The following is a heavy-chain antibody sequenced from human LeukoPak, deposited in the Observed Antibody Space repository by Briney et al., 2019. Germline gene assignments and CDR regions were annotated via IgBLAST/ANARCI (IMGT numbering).Heavy chain of an antibody. D-gene: IGHD2-2*01. CDR2: LSGSGAST. CDR3: ARGPKVPAPTYYFDY. CDR1: GFTFSTYA. Sequence: GGSLRLSCAASGFTFSTYAMTWVRQAAGKGLEWVSALSGSGASTFHADSVKGRFTISRDNSKNTLYLQMNSLRDEDTAVYYCARGPKVPAPTYYFDYWGQGILVTVSS. V-gene: IGHV3-23*01. J-gene: IGHJ4*02.